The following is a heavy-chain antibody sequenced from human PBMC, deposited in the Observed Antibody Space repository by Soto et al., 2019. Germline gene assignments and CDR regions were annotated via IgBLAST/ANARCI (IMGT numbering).Heavy chain of an antibody. CDR1: GGSISSEY. CDR2: IHSGST. V-gene: IGHV4-59*08. Sequence: TSETLSLTCTVSGGSISSEYWNWIRQPPGKGLEWIGYIHSGSTTYSASLRSRVTISVDTSKNQFSLKLSSVTAADTAVYFCARHDGSRSTDYWGQGTLVTVSS. D-gene: IGHD3-10*01. CDR3: ARHDGSRSTDY. J-gene: IGHJ4*02.